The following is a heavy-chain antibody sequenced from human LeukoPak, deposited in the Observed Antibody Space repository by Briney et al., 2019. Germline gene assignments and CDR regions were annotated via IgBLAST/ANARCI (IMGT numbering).Heavy chain of an antibody. D-gene: IGHD1-26*01. CDR2: IDSSGGYM. Sequence: GGSLRLSCEASGFTFNTYSMNWARQAPGKGLEWVSSIDSSGGYMFYADSVKGRFIISRDNAKKSLYLQMNSLRADDTAVYYCTRQVGIWFDPWGQGTLVTVSS. CDR3: TRQVGIWFDP. J-gene: IGHJ5*02. CDR1: GFTFNTYS. V-gene: IGHV3-21*01.